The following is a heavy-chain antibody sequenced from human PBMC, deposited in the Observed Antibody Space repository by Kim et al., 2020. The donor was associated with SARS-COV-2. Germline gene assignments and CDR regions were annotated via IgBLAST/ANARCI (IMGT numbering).Heavy chain of an antibody. V-gene: IGHV3-53*01. CDR3: ARFGYCSGGSCYGLYAFDI. CDR2: IYSGGST. J-gene: IGHJ3*02. D-gene: IGHD2-15*01. Sequence: GGSLRLSCAASGFTVSSNYMSWVRQAPGKGLEWVSVIYSGGSTYYADSVKGRFTISRDNSKNTLYLQMNSLRAEDTAVYYCARFGYCSGGSCYGLYAFDIWGQGTMVTVSS. CDR1: GFTVSSNY.